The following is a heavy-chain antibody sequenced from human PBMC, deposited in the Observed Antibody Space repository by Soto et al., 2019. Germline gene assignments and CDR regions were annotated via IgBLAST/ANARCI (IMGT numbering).Heavy chain of an antibody. CDR3: AKSRYSDSSGDFYDY. CDR2: IGGSGRTT. CDR1: AFTFNNYA. Sequence: GGPLRLSCAASAFTFNNYAMSWVRQAPGKGLEWVSGIGGSGRTTYYADSVKGRFNISRDNSNNTLFLQMNSLRAEDTAVYYCAKSRYSDSSGDFYDYWGQGTLVTVSS. V-gene: IGHV3-23*01. D-gene: IGHD3-22*01. J-gene: IGHJ4*02.